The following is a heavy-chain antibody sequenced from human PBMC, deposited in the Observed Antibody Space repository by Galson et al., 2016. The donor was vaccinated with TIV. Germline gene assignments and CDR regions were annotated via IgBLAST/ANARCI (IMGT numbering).Heavy chain of an antibody. J-gene: IGHJ4*02. CDR2: ISYDGSDK. D-gene: IGHD6-13*01. V-gene: IGHV3-30-3*01. CDR3: ARGFSSYYFDY. Sequence: SLRLSCAASGFTFSSYSMHWVRQAPGQGLEWVSFISYDGSDKNYADSVKGRFTISRDKSKNTLYLQMNRLGAEDTALYYCARGFSSYYFDYWGQGTLVTVSS. CDR1: GFTFSSYS.